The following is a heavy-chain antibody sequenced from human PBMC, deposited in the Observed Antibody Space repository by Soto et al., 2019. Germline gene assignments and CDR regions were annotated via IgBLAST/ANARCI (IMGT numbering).Heavy chain of an antibody. D-gene: IGHD3-9*01. V-gene: IGHV1-69*13. CDR3: ALARQYYDILTGYYDY. CDR2: IIPIFGTA. J-gene: IGHJ4*02. CDR1: GGTFSSYA. Sequence: ASVKVSCKASGGTFSSYAISWVRQAPGQGLEWMGGIIPIFGTANYAQKFQGRVTITADESTSTAYMEPSSLRSEDTAVYYCALARQYYDILTGYYDYWGQGTLVTVSS.